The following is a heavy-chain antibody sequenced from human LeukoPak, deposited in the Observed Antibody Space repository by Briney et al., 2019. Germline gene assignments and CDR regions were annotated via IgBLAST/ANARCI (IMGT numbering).Heavy chain of an antibody. CDR1: GYSIISGYY. J-gene: IGHJ3*02. Sequence: SETLSLTCTVSGYSIISGYYWGWIRQPPGKELEWIGSIYHSGSTYYNPSLKSRVTISVDTSKNQFSLKLSSVTAADTAVYYCASFDSSGPGAFDIWGQGTMVTVSS. CDR2: IYHSGST. V-gene: IGHV4-38-2*02. D-gene: IGHD3-22*01. CDR3: ASFDSSGPGAFDI.